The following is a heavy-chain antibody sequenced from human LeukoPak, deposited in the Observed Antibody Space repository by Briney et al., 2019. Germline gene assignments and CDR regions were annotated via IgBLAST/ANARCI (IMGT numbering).Heavy chain of an antibody. CDR3: AKTYYDILTGYSTFDY. J-gene: IGHJ4*02. D-gene: IGHD3-9*01. CDR1: GFTFSSYG. V-gene: IGHV3-30*02. Sequence: PGGSLRLSCAASGFTFSSYGMHWVRQAPGKGLEWVAFIRYDGSNKYYADSVKGRFTISRDNSKNTLYLQMNSLRAEDTAVYYCAKTYYDILTGYSTFDYWGQGTLVTVSS. CDR2: IRYDGSNK.